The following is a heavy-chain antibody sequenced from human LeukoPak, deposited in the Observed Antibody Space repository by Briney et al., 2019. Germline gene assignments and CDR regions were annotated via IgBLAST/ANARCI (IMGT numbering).Heavy chain of an antibody. D-gene: IGHD6-13*01. Sequence: SETLSLTRAVSGGSISSSNWWSWVRQAPGKGLEWIGEISRGRNTIYNPSLESRATISVDKSKNQVSLKLNYVTAADTAVYYCARSLAEAGTGDFGYWGQGSLVTVSS. J-gene: IGHJ4*02. CDR3: ARSLAEAGTGDFGY. V-gene: IGHV4-4*02. CDR1: GGSISSSNW. CDR2: ISRGRNT.